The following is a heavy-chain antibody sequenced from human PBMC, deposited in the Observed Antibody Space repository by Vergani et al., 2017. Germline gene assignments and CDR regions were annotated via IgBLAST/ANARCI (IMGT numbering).Heavy chain of an antibody. CDR3: AKSHGGRGEAYYYDSSGYSDAFDI. D-gene: IGHD3-22*01. V-gene: IGHV3-74*01. Sequence: EVQLVESGGGLVQPGGSLRLSCAASGFTFSSYWMHWVRQAPGKGLVWVSRINSDGSSTSYADSVKGRFTISRDNAKNTLYLQMNSLRAEDTAVYYCAKSHGGRGEAYYYDSSGYSDAFDIWGQGTMVTVSS. J-gene: IGHJ3*02. CDR2: INSDGSST. CDR1: GFTFSSYW.